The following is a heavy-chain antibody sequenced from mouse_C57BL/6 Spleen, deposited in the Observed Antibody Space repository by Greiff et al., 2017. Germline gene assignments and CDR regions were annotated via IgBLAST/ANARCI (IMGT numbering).Heavy chain of an antibody. V-gene: IGHV3-6*01. Sequence: EVHLVESGPGLVKPSQSLSLTCSVTGYSITSGYYWNWIRQFPGNKLEWMGYISYDGSNNYNPSLKNRISITRDTSKNQFFLKLNSVTTEDTATYYCARDYYGSSPYAMDYWGQGTSVTVSS. CDR2: ISYDGSN. J-gene: IGHJ4*01. D-gene: IGHD1-1*01. CDR1: GYSITSGYY. CDR3: ARDYYGSSPYAMDY.